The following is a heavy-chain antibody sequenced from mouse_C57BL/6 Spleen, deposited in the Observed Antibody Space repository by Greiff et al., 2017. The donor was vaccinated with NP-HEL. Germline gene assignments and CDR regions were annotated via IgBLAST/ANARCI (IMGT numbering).Heavy chain of an antibody. Sequence: HLVESGGGLVKPGGSLKLSCAASGFTFSDYGMHWVRQAPEKGLEWVAYISSGSSTIYYADTVKGRFTISRDNAKNTLFLQMTSLRSEDTAMYYGARTGYGSRGGPWFAYWGQGTLVTVSA. J-gene: IGHJ3*01. V-gene: IGHV5-17*01. CDR1: GFTFSDYG. CDR2: ISSGSSTI. D-gene: IGHD1-1*01. CDR3: ARTGYGSRGGPWFAY.